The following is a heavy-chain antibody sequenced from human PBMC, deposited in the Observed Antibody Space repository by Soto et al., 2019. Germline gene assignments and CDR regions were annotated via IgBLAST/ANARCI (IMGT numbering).Heavy chain of an antibody. CDR1: GGSISSGGYY. D-gene: IGHD3-3*01. CDR2: IYYSGST. V-gene: IGHV4-31*03. J-gene: IGHJ4*02. CDR3: AGTVAFGVVPYYFDY. Sequence: QVQLQESGPGLVKPSQTLSLTCTVSGGSISSGGYYWSWIRQHPGKGLEWIGYIYYSGSTYYNPSLKSRVTISVDTSKNQFSLKLSSVTAADTAVYYCAGTVAFGVVPYYFDYWGQGTLVTVSS.